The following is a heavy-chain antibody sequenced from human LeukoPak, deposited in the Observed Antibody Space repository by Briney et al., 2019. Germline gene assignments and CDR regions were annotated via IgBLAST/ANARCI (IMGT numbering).Heavy chain of an antibody. Sequence: PGGSLRLSCAASGFTFSSYSMNWVHQAPGKGLEWVSSISSSSSYIYYADSVKGRFTISRDNAKNSLYLQMNSLRAEDTAVYYCASSYYCGSGSYYSLYYYYGMDVWGQGTTVTVSS. V-gene: IGHV3-21*01. CDR2: ISSSSSYI. CDR3: ASSYYCGSGSYYSLYYYYGMDV. D-gene: IGHD3-10*01. CDR1: GFTFSSYS. J-gene: IGHJ6*02.